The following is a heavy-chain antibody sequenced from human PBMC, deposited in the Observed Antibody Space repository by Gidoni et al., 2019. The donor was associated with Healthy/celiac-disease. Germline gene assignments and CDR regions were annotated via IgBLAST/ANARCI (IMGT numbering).Heavy chain of an antibody. CDR1: GGSISSSSYY. V-gene: IGHV4-39*01. CDR3: ARRTRGSAFDI. D-gene: IGHD2-2*01. CDR2: ISYSGNT. Sequence: QLQLQESGPGLVKPSETLSLTCTVSGGSISSSSYYWGWIRQPPGKGLEWIVSISYSGNTYYNPSLMIRVTISVDTSKNQFSLKLTSVTAADTAVYYCARRTRGSAFDIWGQGTMVTVSS. J-gene: IGHJ3*02.